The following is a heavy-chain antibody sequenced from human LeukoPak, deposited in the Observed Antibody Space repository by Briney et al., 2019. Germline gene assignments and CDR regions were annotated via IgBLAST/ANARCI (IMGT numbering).Heavy chain of an antibody. D-gene: IGHD5-12*01. CDR1: GFTFSSYW. Sequence: GGSLRLSCAASGFTFSSYWMHWVRQAPGKGLVWVARINSDGSSTSYADSVKGRFTISRDNAKNTLYLQMNSLRAEDTAVYYCARAGYSGYEGDYYGMDVWGKGATVTVSS. V-gene: IGHV3-74*01. CDR3: ARAGYSGYEGDYYGMDV. CDR2: INSDGSST. J-gene: IGHJ6*04.